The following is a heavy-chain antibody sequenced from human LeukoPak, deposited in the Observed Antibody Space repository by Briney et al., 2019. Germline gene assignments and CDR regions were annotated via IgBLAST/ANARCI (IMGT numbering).Heavy chain of an antibody. J-gene: IGHJ2*01. D-gene: IGHD3-3*01. CDR2: IKEDGTEK. V-gene: IGHV3-7*03. CDR1: GFTFSSSW. CDR3: ARPHNNWRWYFDL. Sequence: SGGSLRLSCAASGFTFSSSWMNWVRQSPGKGLEWVANIKEDGTEKYYVDSVKGRFTIFRDNAKNSVYLQMNSLRAEDTAVYYCARPHNNWRWYFDLWGRGTLVTVSS.